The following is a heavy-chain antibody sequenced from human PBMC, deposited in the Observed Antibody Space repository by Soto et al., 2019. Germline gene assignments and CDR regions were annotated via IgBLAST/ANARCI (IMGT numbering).Heavy chain of an antibody. V-gene: IGHV3-11*01. CDR3: GSLRFYAFDI. J-gene: IGHJ3*02. D-gene: IGHD3-3*01. Sequence: GGSLRLSCAASGFSFSDYYMSWIRQAPGKGLEWVSYISSSGRTIYYADSVKGRFTISRDNAKNSLYLQMNSLRAEDTAVYYCGSLRFYAFDIWGQGTMVTVSS. CDR1: GFSFSDYY. CDR2: ISSSGRTI.